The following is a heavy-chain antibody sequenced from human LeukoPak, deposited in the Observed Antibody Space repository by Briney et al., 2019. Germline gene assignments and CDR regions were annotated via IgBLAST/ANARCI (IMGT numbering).Heavy chain of an antibody. V-gene: IGHV3-23*01. CDR2: ISGSGDYT. CDR3: AKASAMIVVVSKHFDY. Sequence: GGTLRLSCAASGFTFSSHGMSWVRQAPGKGLEWVSTISGSGDYTYYADSVKGRFTISRDNSKNTLYLQMNSLRAEDTAVYYCAKASAMIVVVSKHFDYWGQGTLVTVSS. J-gene: IGHJ4*02. D-gene: IGHD3-22*01. CDR1: GFTFSSHG.